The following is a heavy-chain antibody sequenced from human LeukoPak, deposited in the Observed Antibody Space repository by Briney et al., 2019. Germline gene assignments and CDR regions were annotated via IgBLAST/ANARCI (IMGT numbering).Heavy chain of an antibody. Sequence: SETLSLTCTMSGGSTSGFHWSWVRQPPGKGLEWIGSIYYSGSTYYNPSLKSRVTISVDTSKNQFSLKLSSVTAADTAVYFCTLRNFWGQGSLVTVSS. CDR1: GGSTSGFH. CDR2: IYYSGST. J-gene: IGHJ4*02. CDR3: TLRNF. V-gene: IGHV4-59*05.